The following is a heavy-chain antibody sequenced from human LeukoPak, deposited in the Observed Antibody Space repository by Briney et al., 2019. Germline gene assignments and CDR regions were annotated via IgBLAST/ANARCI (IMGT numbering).Heavy chain of an antibody. CDR3: ARGSYGPPGTFPYGMDV. V-gene: IGHV1-18*01. Sequence: AASVKVSCKASGYTFTSYGISWVRRAPGQVLEWMGWISAYNGNTNYAQKLQGRVTMTTDTSTSTAYMEQRSLRSDDTAVYYCARGSYGPPGTFPYGMDVWGQGTTVTVSS. CDR2: ISAYNGNT. CDR1: GYTFTSYG. D-gene: IGHD1-14*01. J-gene: IGHJ6*02.